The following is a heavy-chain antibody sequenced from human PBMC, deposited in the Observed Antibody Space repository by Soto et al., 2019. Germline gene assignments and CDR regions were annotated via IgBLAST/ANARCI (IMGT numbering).Heavy chain of an antibody. V-gene: IGHV3-23*01. CDR2: ISGSGGST. CDR1: GFTFSSYA. J-gene: IGHJ4*02. CDR3: AKVGIGELRFLEWSHPRDY. Sequence: EVQLLESGGGLVQPGGSLRLSCAASGFTFSSYAMSWVRQAPGKGLEWVSAISGSGGSTYYADSVKGRFTISRDNSKNTLYLQMNSLRAEDTAVYYCAKVGIGELRFLEWSHPRDYWGQGTLVTVSS. D-gene: IGHD3-3*01.